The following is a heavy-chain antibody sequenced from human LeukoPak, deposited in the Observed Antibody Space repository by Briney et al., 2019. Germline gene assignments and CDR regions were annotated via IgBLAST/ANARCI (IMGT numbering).Heavy chain of an antibody. CDR1: GFTFSSYS. CDR3: ARDSSSWRLGA. D-gene: IGHD6-13*01. Sequence: GGSLRLSCAASGFTFSSYSMNWVRQAPGKGLGWVSSISSSSSYIYYADSVKGRFTISRDNAKNSLYLQMNSLRAEDTAVYYCARDSSSWRLGAWGQGTLVTVSS. CDR2: ISSSSSYI. V-gene: IGHV3-21*01. J-gene: IGHJ5*02.